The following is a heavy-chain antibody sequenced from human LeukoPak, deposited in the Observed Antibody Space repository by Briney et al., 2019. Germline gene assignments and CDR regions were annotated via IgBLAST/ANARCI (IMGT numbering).Heavy chain of an antibody. V-gene: IGHV4-39*01. J-gene: IGHJ4*02. D-gene: IGHD4-17*01. Sequence: SETLSLTCTVSGGSISSSSYYWGWIRQPPGKGLEWIGSIYYSGSTYYNPSLKSRVTISVDTSKNQFSLKLSSVTAADTAVYYCARDYGDLRFIDYWGRGTLVTVSS. CDR2: IYYSGST. CDR3: ARDYGDLRFIDY. CDR1: GGSISSSSYY.